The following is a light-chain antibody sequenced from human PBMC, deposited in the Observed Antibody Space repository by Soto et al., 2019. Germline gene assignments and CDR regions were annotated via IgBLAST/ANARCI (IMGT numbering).Light chain of an antibody. J-gene: IGLJ1*01. Sequence: QSALTQPASVSGSPGQSITISCTGTSSDVGGYKYVSWFQQYPGKVPKLIIYEVNDRPSGVSNRFSASKSGNTASLTISGLQAEDEADYYCSSYTRQSTYVFGTGTKDTVL. CDR1: SSDVGGYKY. V-gene: IGLV2-14*03. CDR3: SSYTRQSTYV. CDR2: EVN.